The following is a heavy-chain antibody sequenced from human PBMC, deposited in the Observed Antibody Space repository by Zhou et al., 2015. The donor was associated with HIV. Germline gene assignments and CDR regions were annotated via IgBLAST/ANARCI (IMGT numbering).Heavy chain of an antibody. CDR2: IIPIFGTA. J-gene: IGHJ6*02. V-gene: IGHV1-69*01. Sequence: QVQLVQSGAEVKKPGSSVKVSCKASGGTFSSYAISWVRQAPGQGLEWMGGIIPIFGTANYAQKFQGRVTITADESTSTAYMELSSLRSEDTAVYYCARGGEVVYYYYYYGMDVWGQGTTVTVSS. CDR1: GGTFSSYA. D-gene: IGHD1-26*01. CDR3: ARGGEVVYYYYYYGMDV.